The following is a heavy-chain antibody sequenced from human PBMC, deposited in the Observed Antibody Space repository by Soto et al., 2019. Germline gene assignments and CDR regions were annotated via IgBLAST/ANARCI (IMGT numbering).Heavy chain of an antibody. V-gene: IGHV4-39*01. CDR3: VSSGFGELLSPPNYNYYYALDV. D-gene: IGHD3-10*01. CDR1: GASVTSSRCY. CDR2: FYDSGSTS. J-gene: IGHJ6*02. Sequence: SETLSLTCTVSGASVTSSRCYWVWVRQAPGQGLDGIGNFYDSGSTSYYNPSLKSRPTISLDTSKKQFSPKLSSVTAADTAVYYCVSSGFGELLSPPNYNYYYALDVWGHGTTVTVSS.